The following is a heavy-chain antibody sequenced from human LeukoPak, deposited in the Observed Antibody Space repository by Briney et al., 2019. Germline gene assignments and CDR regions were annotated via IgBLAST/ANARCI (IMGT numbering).Heavy chain of an antibody. V-gene: IGHV3-23*01. CDR1: GFTFSSYI. CDR3: ARDSITGGYFDY. Sequence: GGSLRLSCAASGFTFSSYIVTWVRQAPGKGLEWVSSISGSGSTTYFADSVKGRFTISRDNSKNTLCLQMSSLRAEDTAVYYCARDSITGGYFDYWSQGTLVTVSS. D-gene: IGHD7-27*01. CDR2: ISGSGSTT. J-gene: IGHJ4*02.